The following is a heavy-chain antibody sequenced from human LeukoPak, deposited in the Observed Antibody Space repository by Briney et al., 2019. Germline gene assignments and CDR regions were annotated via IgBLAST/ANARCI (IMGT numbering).Heavy chain of an antibody. CDR3: ARDSDDFWSGYPHMDV. J-gene: IGHJ6*03. CDR2: IKQDGSEK. V-gene: IGHV3-7*01. Sequence: GGSLRLSCAASGFTFSGHWMSWVRQAPGKGLEWVANIKQDGSEKYYVDSVKGRFTISRDNARNSLYLQMNSLRAEDTAVYYCARDSDDFWSGYPHMDVWGKGTTVTVSS. D-gene: IGHD3-3*01. CDR1: GFTFSGHW.